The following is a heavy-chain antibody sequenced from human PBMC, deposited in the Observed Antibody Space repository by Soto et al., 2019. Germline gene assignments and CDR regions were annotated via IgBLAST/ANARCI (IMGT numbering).Heavy chain of an antibody. CDR1: EFAFSRYW. D-gene: IGHD6-25*01. V-gene: IGHV3-7*05. CDR2: IRKDGSQR. J-gene: IGHJ3*02. Sequence: ESGGGLVQPGGSLTLSCAASEFAFSRYWMTWVRQAPGKGLEWVANIRKDGSQRSYLDSVRGRFTISRDNSKNSLYLQMNSLRAEDTALYFCARDVSPGSSGLYFDAFDIWGQWTIVTVSS. CDR3: ARDVSPGSSGLYFDAFDI.